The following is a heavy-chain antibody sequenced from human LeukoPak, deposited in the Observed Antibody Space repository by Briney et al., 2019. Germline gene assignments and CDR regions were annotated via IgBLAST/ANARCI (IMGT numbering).Heavy chain of an antibody. J-gene: IGHJ4*02. CDR2: INHSGST. CDR1: GGSFSGYY. Sequence: SETLSLTCAVYGGSFSGYYWSWIRQPPGKGLEWIGEINHSGSTNYNPSPKSRVTISVDTYKNQFSLKLSSVTAADTAVYYCARGLEDCSGGSCYFSPFDYWGQGTLVTVSS. V-gene: IGHV4-34*01. CDR3: ARGLEDCSGGSCYFSPFDY. D-gene: IGHD2-15*01.